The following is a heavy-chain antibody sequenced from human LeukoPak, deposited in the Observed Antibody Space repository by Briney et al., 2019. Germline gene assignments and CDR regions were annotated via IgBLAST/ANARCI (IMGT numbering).Heavy chain of an antibody. CDR1: GGSFSNYY. J-gene: IGHJ6*03. CDR3: ARRWNYGRNYYIDV. V-gene: IGHV4-34*01. CDR2: INDSGRI. Sequence: TSETLSLTCAVYGGSFSNYYWSWIRQPPGKGLEWIGEINDSGRINYNPSLLSRVTVSVDPSKNQFSLSLTSVTATDMAVYYCARRWNYGRNYYIDVWGKGATVSVSS. D-gene: IGHD1-7*01.